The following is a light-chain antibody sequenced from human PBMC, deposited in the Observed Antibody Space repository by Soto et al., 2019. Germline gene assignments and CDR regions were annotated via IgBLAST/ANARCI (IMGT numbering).Light chain of an antibody. Sequence: DIQMTQSPPSLAASVGDRVTITCRASQGIRNYLVWYQQKPGKPPKPLIYAASTLDSGVPSRFSGSGSGTHFTLTISSLQPEDVATSYCQQTKTAPLTFGGGTRVEVK. CDR1: QGIRNY. J-gene: IGKJ4*01. CDR3: QQTKTAPLT. CDR2: AAS. V-gene: IGKV1-27*01.